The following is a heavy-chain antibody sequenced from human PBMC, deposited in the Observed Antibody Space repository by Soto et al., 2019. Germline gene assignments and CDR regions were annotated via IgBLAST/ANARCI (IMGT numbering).Heavy chain of an antibody. CDR2: IYYSGST. Sequence: SETLSLTCTVSGGSINSYYWSWIRQPPGKGLEWIGHIYYSGSTNYNPSLKSRVTISVDTSKNQFSLKLSSVTAADTAVYYCGKRVYDSRGDYAAFDIWGQGTTVNVS. CDR3: GKRVYDSRGDYAAFDI. CDR1: GGSINSYY. D-gene: IGHD3-22*01. J-gene: IGHJ3*02. V-gene: IGHV4-59*01.